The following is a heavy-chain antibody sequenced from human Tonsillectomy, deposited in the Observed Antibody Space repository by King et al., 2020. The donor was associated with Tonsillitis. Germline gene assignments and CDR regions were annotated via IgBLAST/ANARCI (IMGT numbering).Heavy chain of an antibody. CDR2: LNHSGTT. CDR3: RNNSGHERGRWTYYYHYMDV. J-gene: IGHJ6*03. Sequence: VQLQQWGAGLLKPSETLSLTCAVYGGSFSGYYWSWIRQPPGKGLEWIGGLNHSGTTNYNPSLKSRVTISVDTSKNQFSLNLSAVTAADTAVYYCRNNSGHERGRWTYYYHYMDVWGKGTTVTVSS. D-gene: IGHD5-12*01. V-gene: IGHV4-34*01. CDR1: GGSFSGYY.